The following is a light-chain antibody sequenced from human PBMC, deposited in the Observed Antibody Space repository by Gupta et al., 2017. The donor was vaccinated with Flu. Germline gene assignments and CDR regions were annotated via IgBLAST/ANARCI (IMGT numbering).Light chain of an antibody. J-gene: IGKJ4*01. CDR3: QQYDNLLLLT. CDR2: DAS. Sequence: DIQITQSPASLSASIGDRVTITCQASQDISNYVNWYQQKPGKAPKLLIFDASNLETGVPSRFSGSGFGTDFTFTISSLQPEDVATYYCQQYDNLLLLTFGGGTKVEIK. V-gene: IGKV1-33*01. CDR1: QDISNY.